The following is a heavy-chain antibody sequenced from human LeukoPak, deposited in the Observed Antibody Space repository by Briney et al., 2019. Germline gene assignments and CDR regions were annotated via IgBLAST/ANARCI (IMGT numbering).Heavy chain of an antibody. CDR2: ISSSSSYI. CDR3: ARDAGSGYDYWWFDP. D-gene: IGHD5-12*01. Sequence: GGSLRLSCAASGFTFSSYSMNWVRQAPRKGLEWVSSISSSSSYIYYADSVKGRFTISRDNAKNSLYLQMNSLRAEDTAVYYCARDAGSGYDYWWFDPWGQGTLVTVSS. V-gene: IGHV3-21*01. CDR1: GFTFSSYS. J-gene: IGHJ5*02.